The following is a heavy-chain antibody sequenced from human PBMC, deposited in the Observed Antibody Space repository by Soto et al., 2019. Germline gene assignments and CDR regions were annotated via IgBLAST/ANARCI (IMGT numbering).Heavy chain of an antibody. CDR1: DGNFIYYY. CDR2: INHSGST. V-gene: IGHV4-34*01. J-gene: IGHJ4*02. CDR3: ARVPETYYDFWSGFRGTAYFDY. Sequence: SETMSHTYTVYDGNFIYYYWSWIRQPPGKGLEWIGEINHSGSTNYNPSLKSRVTISVDTPKNQFSLKLSSVTAADTAVYYCARVPETYYDFWSGFRGTAYFDYWGQGTLVTVS. D-gene: IGHD3-3*01.